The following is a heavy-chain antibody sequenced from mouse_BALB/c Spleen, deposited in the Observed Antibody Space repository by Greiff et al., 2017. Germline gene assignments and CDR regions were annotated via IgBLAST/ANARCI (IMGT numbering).Heavy chain of an antibody. D-gene: IGHD2-3*01. CDR1: GYTFTSYW. Sequence: QVQLQQSGAELARPGASVKLSCKASGYTFTSYWMQWVKQRPGQGLEWIGAIYPGDGDTRYTQKFKGKATLTADKSSSTAYMQLSSLASEDSAVYYCARRGDGYYPSYWGQGTTLTVSS. V-gene: IGHV1-87*01. CDR2: IYPGDGDT. J-gene: IGHJ2*01. CDR3: ARRGDGYYPSY.